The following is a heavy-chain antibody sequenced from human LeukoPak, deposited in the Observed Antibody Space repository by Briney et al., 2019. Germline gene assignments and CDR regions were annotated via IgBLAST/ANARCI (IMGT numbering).Heavy chain of an antibody. CDR1: GYSFTTFW. CDR3: ARFRGTTGFDY. J-gene: IGHJ4*02. D-gene: IGHD3-10*01. V-gene: IGHV5-51*01. CDR2: IYPGDSDT. Sequence: GESLKISCKGSGYSFTTFWIGWVRQVPGKGLEWMGIIYPGDSDTRYSPSFQGQVTISADKSISTAYLQWSSLKASDTAMYYCARFRGTTGFDYWGQGTLVTVSS.